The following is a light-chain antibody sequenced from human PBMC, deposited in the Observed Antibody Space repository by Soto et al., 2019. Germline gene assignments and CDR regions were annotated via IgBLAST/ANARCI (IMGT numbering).Light chain of an antibody. Sequence: SYELAQPPSVSVAPGQTAMITCEGNNIGSKNVHWYQQKPGQAPVLVVHDDSDRPSGIPERFSGSNSGNTATLTINRVEAGDEADYYCQVWDTGRDHPVVFGGGTKVTVL. J-gene: IGLJ2*01. CDR2: DDS. V-gene: IGLV3-21*02. CDR3: QVWDTGRDHPVV. CDR1: NIGSKN.